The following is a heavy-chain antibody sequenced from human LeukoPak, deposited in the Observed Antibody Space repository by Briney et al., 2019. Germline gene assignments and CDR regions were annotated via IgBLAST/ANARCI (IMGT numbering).Heavy chain of an antibody. CDR1: GFTFSNYA. J-gene: IGHJ4*02. CDR2: ISGSDGST. D-gene: IGHD2-15*01. Sequence: GGSLRLSCPASGFTFSNYAMSWVRQAPGKGLEWVSTISGSDGSTYYADSVKGRFTISRDNSKNTLYLQMNSLRVEDMAIYYCAKGRGYCTGGSCYSDYWGQGTLVTVSS. V-gene: IGHV3-23*01. CDR3: AKGRGYCTGGSCYSDY.